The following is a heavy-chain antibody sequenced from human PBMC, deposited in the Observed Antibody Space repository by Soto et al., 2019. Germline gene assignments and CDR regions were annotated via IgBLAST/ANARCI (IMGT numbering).Heavy chain of an antibody. Sequence: QVQLVQSGAEVKKPGASVKVSCKASGYTFTSYGITWVRQAPGQGLEWMGWISAYNGNTNYAQKLQGRVTMTTDTSASTAQMELRPLGSAVTDVYYCARGANPSSLDYWGQGTPVTVSS. CDR2: ISAYNGNT. V-gene: IGHV1-18*01. J-gene: IGHJ4*02. D-gene: IGHD2-8*01. CDR1: GYTFTSYG. CDR3: ARGANPSSLDY.